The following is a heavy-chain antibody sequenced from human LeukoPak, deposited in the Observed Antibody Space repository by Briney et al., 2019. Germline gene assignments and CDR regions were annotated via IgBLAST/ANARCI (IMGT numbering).Heavy chain of an antibody. D-gene: IGHD2-21*02. V-gene: IGHV3-66*04. J-gene: IGHJ4*02. Sequence: GGSLRLSCAASGFTVSNNYMTWVRQAPGKGLEWVSVLYDDGSPYYADSVKGRFTISRDNSKNTLYLQMNSLRAEDTAVYYCTRLVVVTAKEDYCDFWGQGTLVTVSS. CDR1: GFTVSNNY. CDR2: LYDDGSP. CDR3: TRLVVVTAKEDYCDF.